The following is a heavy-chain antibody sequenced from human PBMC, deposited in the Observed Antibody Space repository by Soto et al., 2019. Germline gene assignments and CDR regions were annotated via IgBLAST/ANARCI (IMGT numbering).Heavy chain of an antibody. CDR1: GFTFSGSA. CDR3: TRSSTVTTLWFDP. Sequence: PGGSLRLSCAASGFTFSGSAMHWVRQASGKGLEWVGRIRSKANSYATAYAASVKGRFTISRDDSKNTAYLQMNSLKTEDTAVFYCTRSSTVTTLWFDPWGQGTLVTVSS. J-gene: IGHJ5*02. CDR2: IRSKANSYAT. V-gene: IGHV3-73*01. D-gene: IGHD4-17*01.